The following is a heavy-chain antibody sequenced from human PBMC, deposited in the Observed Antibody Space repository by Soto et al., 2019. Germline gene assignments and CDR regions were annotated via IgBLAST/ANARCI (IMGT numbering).Heavy chain of an antibody. Sequence: EVQLLESGGGLVQPGGSLRLSCAASGFTFSSYAMSWVRQAPGKGLEWVSAISGSGGSTYYADSVKGRFTISRDNSKNTRYMQMLSLRAEDTAVYYCAKFATAMETRLYYYYYMDVWGKGTTVTVSS. D-gene: IGHD5-18*01. J-gene: IGHJ6*03. CDR2: ISGSGGST. CDR3: AKFATAMETRLYYYYYMDV. V-gene: IGHV3-23*01. CDR1: GFTFSSYA.